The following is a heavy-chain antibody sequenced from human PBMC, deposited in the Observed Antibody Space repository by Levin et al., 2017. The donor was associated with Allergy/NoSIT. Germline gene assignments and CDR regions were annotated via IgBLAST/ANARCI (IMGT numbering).Heavy chain of an antibody. J-gene: IGHJ3*02. CDR2: IKHDGSEK. CDR1: GFTFSSFW. V-gene: IGHV3-7*04. CDR3: ARDRLLGYCDI. D-gene: IGHD2-15*01. Sequence: GGSLRLSCAASGFTFSSFWMSWVRQAPGKGLEWVANIKHDGSEKYYVDSVKGRFTISRDNARNSLFLQMNSLRAEDTAVYYCARDRLLGYCDIWGQGTMVTVSS.